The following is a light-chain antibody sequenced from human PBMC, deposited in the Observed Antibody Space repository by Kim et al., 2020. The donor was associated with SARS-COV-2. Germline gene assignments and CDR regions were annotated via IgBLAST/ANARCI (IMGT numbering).Light chain of an antibody. Sequence: LSPEERATPSCRASQSVISTLTWYQHKPGQAPRLLIYDAFTRATGVPARFWGSGSGPEFTLTIDSLQSDDFAVYYCQQSNSWPLTFGQGTRLEIK. V-gene: IGKV3-15*01. CDR1: QSVIST. J-gene: IGKJ5*01. CDR3: QQSNSWPLT. CDR2: DAF.